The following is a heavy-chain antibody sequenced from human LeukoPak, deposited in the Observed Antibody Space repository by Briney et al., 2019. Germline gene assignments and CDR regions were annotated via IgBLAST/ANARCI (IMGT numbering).Heavy chain of an antibody. V-gene: IGHV4-4*07. CDR3: ARRRARNPGNAFDI. J-gene: IGHJ3*02. CDR2: IYTSGST. Sequence: SETLSLTCTVSGVSISSYYWSWIRQPAGKGLEWIGRIYTSGSTNYNPSLKSRVTMSVDTSKNQFSLKLSSVTAADTAVYYCARRRARNPGNAFDIWGQGTMVTVSS. D-gene: IGHD1-14*01. CDR1: GVSISSYY.